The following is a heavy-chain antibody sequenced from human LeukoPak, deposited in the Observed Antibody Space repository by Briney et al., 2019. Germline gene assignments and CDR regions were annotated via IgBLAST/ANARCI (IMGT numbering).Heavy chain of an antibody. V-gene: IGHV3-21*01. J-gene: IGHJ5*02. D-gene: IGHD2-2*01. CDR1: GFTFSDTW. CDR2: ISSSSSYI. CDR3: ARGQRVPAASDWFDP. Sequence: GGSLRLSCAASGFTFSDTWMHWVRQAPGKGLEWVSSISSSSSYIYYADSVKGRFTISRDNAKNSLYLQMNSLRAEDTAVYYCARGQRVPAASDWFDPWGQGTLVTVSS.